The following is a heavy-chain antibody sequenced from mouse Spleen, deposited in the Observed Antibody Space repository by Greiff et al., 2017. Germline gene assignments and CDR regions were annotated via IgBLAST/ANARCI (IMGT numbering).Heavy chain of an antibody. CDR3: ARDGYYVGSFFDY. D-gene: IGHD2-3*01. CDR1: GFTFSDYG. Sequence: VQLQQSGGGLVKPGGSLKLSCAASGFTFSDYGMHWVRQAPEKGLEWVAYISSGSSTIYYADTVKGRFTISRDNAKNTLFLQMTSLRSEDTAMYYCARDGYYVGSFFDYWGQGTTLTVSS. CDR2: ISSGSSTI. V-gene: IGHV5-17*01. J-gene: IGHJ2*01.